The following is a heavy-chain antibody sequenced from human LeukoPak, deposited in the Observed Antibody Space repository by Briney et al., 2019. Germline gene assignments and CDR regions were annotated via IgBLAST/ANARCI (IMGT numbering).Heavy chain of an antibody. V-gene: IGHV4-34*10. Sequence: SETLSLACAVYGGSFSGYYWSWIRQPPGKGLEWIGEINHSGSTNYNPSLKGRFTISRDNAKNSLHLQMNSLRAEDTALYYCAKDHGYCSSTSCPPGFDYWGQGTLVTVSS. CDR3: AKDHGYCSSTSCPPGFDY. CDR2: INHSGST. J-gene: IGHJ4*02. CDR1: GGSFSGYY. D-gene: IGHD2-2*01.